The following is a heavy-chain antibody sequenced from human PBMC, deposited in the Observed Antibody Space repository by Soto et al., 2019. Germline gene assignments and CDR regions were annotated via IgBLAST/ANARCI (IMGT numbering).Heavy chain of an antibody. CDR2: INHSGST. CDR3: ARNGSYYDFWSGYYFGGGMDV. D-gene: IGHD3-3*01. V-gene: IGHV4-34*01. CDR1: GGSFSGYY. J-gene: IGHJ6*02. Sequence: SETLSLTCAVYGGSFSGYYWSWIRQPPGKGLEWIGEINHSGSTNYNPPLKSRVTISVDTSKNQFSLKPSSVTAADTAVYYCARNGSYYDFWSGYYFGGGMDVWGQGTTVTVSS.